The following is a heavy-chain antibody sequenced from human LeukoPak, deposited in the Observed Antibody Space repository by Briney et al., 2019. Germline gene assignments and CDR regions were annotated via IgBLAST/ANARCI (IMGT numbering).Heavy chain of an antibody. CDR3: ARGSTVRSSSYNWFDP. CDR1: GGSFSGYY. D-gene: IGHD3-3*01. J-gene: IGHJ5*02. V-gene: IGHV4-34*01. CDR2: INHSGST. Sequence: SETLSLTCAVYGGSFSGYYWSWIRQPPGKGLEWIGEINHSGSTNYNPSLKSRVTISVDTSKNQFSLKLSSVTAADTAVYYCARGSTVRSSSYNWFDPWGQGTLVTVSS.